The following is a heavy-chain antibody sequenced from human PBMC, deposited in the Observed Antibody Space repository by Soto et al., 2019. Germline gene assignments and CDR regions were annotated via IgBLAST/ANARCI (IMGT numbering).Heavy chain of an antibody. J-gene: IGHJ4*02. Sequence: PGGPLRLSCAASGFTSRDYGMNWVRQAPGKGLEWVAAISGSAGNTYYADSVKGRFSTSRDNSKSTLYLDMNTLRVEDTAIYYCAKTFGSNWLPEYWGQGTLVTVSS. D-gene: IGHD6-13*01. CDR3: AKTFGSNWLPEY. CDR1: GFTSRDYG. CDR2: ISGSAGNT. V-gene: IGHV3-23*01.